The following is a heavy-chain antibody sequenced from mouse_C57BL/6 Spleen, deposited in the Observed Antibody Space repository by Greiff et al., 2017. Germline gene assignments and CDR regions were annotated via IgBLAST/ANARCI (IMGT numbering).Heavy chain of an antibody. J-gene: IGHJ1*03. CDR3: ARGSSWYFDV. Sequence: VQLKESGGGLVKPGGSLKLSCAASGFTFSSYAMSWVRQTPEKRLEWVATISDGGSYTYYPDNVKGRFTISRDNAKNNLYLQMSHLKSEDTAMYYCARGSSWYFDVWGTGTTVTVSS. D-gene: IGHD1-1*01. CDR2: ISDGGSYT. V-gene: IGHV5-4*01. CDR1: GFTFSSYA.